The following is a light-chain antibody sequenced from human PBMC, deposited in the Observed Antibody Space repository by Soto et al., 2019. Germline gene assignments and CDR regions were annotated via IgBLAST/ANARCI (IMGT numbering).Light chain of an antibody. J-gene: IGKJ1*01. CDR3: QEYTTYSRT. Sequence: DIQMTQSPSTLSAYVGDRVTTTCRASQSISSWLAWYQQKPGKAPKVLIYDASTLQSGVPSRFSGGGSGTEFTLTITSLQPDDFATYYCQEYTTYSRTFGQGTKVDIK. CDR2: DAS. V-gene: IGKV1-5*01. CDR1: QSISSW.